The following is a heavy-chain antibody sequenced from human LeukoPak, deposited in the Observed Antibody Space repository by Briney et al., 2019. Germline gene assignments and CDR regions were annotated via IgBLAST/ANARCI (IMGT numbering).Heavy chain of an antibody. CDR1: GFTFSTYA. D-gene: IGHD2/OR15-2a*01. CDR2: IGHSGANR. J-gene: IGHJ4*02. Sequence: GGSLRLSCAASGFTFSTYAMSWVRQAPGKGLEWVSAIGHSGANRYYADSVKGRFTISRDNSKNTLYLQMNSLRAEDTAVYYCAKGSTEPDYWGQGTLVTVSS. CDR3: AKGSTEPDY. V-gene: IGHV3-23*01.